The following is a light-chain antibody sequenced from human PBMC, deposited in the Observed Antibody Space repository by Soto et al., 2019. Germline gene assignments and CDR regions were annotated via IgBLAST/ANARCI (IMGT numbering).Light chain of an antibody. V-gene: IGKV3-11*01. CDR3: HQRQRWPRT. CDR1: QAVNTR. CDR2: LTS. J-gene: IGKJ1*01. Sequence: EIVLTESPATLSAFPGDRVTLSCRASQAVNTRLACYQHKPGQAPRLLSYLTSNRAAGVPSRFSAWGSETDFTLTISDVQPEDFAVYYCHQRQRWPRTLGQGTKVDI.